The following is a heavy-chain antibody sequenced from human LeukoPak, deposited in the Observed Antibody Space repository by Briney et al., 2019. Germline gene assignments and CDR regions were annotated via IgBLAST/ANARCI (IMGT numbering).Heavy chain of an antibody. Sequence: KPSETLSLTCAVYGGSFSGYYWSWIRQPPGKGLEWIGEINHSGSTNYNPSLKSRVTISVDTSKNQFSLKLSSVTAADTAAYYCASGAATRRGYMDVWGKGTTVTVSS. D-gene: IGHD2-15*01. V-gene: IGHV4-34*01. CDR3: ASGAATRRGYMDV. CDR1: GGSFSGYY. CDR2: INHSGST. J-gene: IGHJ6*03.